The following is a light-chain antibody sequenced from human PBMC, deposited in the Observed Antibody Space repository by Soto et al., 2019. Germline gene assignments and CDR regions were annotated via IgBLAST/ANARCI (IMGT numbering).Light chain of an antibody. CDR3: QQGHNWPLT. CDR2: SAS. CDR1: QSISTE. Sequence: EIAMTQSPATLSVSPGERATLSCRASQSISTELAWYQQIPGQPPRLLIYSASTRATGVPARFTGSGSGSDFTLTISGLQSEDFALYYCQQGHNWPLTFGQGTRLE. V-gene: IGKV3-15*01. J-gene: IGKJ2*01.